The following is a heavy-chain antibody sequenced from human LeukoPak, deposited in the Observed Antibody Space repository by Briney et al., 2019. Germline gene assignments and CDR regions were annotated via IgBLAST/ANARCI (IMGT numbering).Heavy chain of an antibody. J-gene: IGHJ6*03. D-gene: IGHD3-10*01. Sequence: PGGSLRLSCAASGFTVSSYAMSWVRQAPGKGLEWVSGISGNGGSTYYADSVKGRFTIPRDNSKNTLYLQMNSLRAEDTAVYFCARAGRFGESFRDYYYYIDVWGKGTTVTVSS. CDR3: ARAGRFGESFRDYYYYIDV. CDR2: ISGNGGST. CDR1: GFTVSSYA. V-gene: IGHV3-23*01.